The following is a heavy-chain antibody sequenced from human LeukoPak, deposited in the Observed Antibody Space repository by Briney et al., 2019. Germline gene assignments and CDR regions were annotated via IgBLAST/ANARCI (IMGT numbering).Heavy chain of an antibody. CDR2: IIPIFGTA. V-gene: IGHV1-69*05. CDR3: ARDRGSGAVAGFDY. CDR1: GGTFSSYT. D-gene: IGHD6-19*01. Sequence: SVKVSCKASGGTFSSYTISWVRQAPGQGLEWMGGIIPIFGTANYAQKFQGRVTITTDESTSTAYMELSSLRSEDTAVYYCARDRGSGAVAGFDYWGQGTLVTVSS. J-gene: IGHJ4*02.